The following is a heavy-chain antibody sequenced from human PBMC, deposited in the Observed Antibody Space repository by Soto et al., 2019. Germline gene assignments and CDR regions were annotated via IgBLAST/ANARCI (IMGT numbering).Heavy chain of an antibody. Sequence: QVQLVESGGGVVQPGRSLRLSCAASGFTFSSDGMHWVRQAPGKGLEWVAGISYDGSNKYYPDSVKGRVTSSRDNSKNALYLQMNSLRAEDTAVYYCEKDYTVVVTAIGYWYFDLCGRGTLVTVSS. CDR1: GFTFSSDG. CDR3: EKDYTVVVTAIGYWYFDL. CDR2: ISYDGSNK. D-gene: IGHD2-21*02. V-gene: IGHV3-30*18. J-gene: IGHJ2*01.